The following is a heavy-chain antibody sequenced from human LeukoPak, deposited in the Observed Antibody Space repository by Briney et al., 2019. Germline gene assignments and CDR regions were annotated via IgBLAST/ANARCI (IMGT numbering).Heavy chain of an antibody. CDR2: INPSGGAT. D-gene: IGHD6-19*01. CDR1: GYTFTSYY. J-gene: IGHJ4*02. V-gene: IGHV1-46*01. Sequence: GASVKVSCKASGYTFTSYYMHWVRQAPGQGLELKGIINPSGGATTYAQKFQGRVTMTRDTSTSTVYMELSSLRFEDTAVYYCARDLPHPGIAVADPTYWGQGTLVTVSS. CDR3: ARDLPHPGIAVADPTY.